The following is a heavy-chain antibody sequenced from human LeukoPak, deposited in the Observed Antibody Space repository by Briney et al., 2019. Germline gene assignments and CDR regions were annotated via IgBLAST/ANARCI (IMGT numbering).Heavy chain of an antibody. CDR2: IYYSGST. D-gene: IGHD2-21*01. CDR1: GGSISSYY. Sequence: SETLSLTCTVSGGSISSYYWSWIRQPPGKGLEWIGYIYYSGSTNYNPSLKSRVTISLDTSKNQFSLKLSSVTAADTAVYYCARSTSHSAPFDYWGQGTLVTVSS. CDR3: ARSTSHSAPFDY. J-gene: IGHJ4*02. V-gene: IGHV4-59*01.